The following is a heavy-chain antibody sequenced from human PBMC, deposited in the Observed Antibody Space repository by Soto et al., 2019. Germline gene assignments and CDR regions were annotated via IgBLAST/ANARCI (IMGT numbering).Heavy chain of an antibody. CDR2: IKQDGSEK. CDR3: AGSNYYGSGSYHDY. J-gene: IGHJ4*02. Sequence: GGSLRLSCAASGFTFSSYWMRWVRQAPGKGLEWVANIKQDGSEKYYVDSVKGRFTISRDNAKNSLYLQMNSLRAEDTAVYYCAGSNYYGSGSYHDYWGQGTLVTVSS. D-gene: IGHD3-10*01. CDR1: GFTFSSYW. V-gene: IGHV3-7*05.